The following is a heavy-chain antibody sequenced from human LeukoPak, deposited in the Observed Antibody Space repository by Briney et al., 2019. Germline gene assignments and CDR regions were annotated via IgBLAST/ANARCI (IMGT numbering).Heavy chain of an antibody. CDR1: GFTFSYTW. Sequence: GSLRLSCAASGFTFSYTWMHGVRQAPGKGLVWVARISSDGRTTHYADSVKGRFTISRDSAKNTLFLQMIYLRAEDTAVYYCLGYYSGSPNWGQGALVTVSS. J-gene: IGHJ4*02. CDR2: ISSDGRTT. V-gene: IGHV3-74*01. CDR3: LGYYSGSPN. D-gene: IGHD3-10*01.